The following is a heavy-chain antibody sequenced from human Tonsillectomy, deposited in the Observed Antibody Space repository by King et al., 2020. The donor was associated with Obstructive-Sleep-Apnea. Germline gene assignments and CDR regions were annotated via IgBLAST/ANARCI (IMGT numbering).Heavy chain of an antibody. V-gene: IGHV3-23*04. CDR1: GFTFSNYA. D-gene: IGHD4-17*01. CDR3: AKAGSSGGDYGDY. J-gene: IGHJ4*02. CDR2: ISGSGDST. Sequence: EVQLVESGGGLVQPGGSLRLSCAASGFTFSNYAMSWVRQAPGKGLEWVSAISGSGDSTYSADSVKGRFTIFRDNSKNALYLQMNSLRADDTAVYFCAKAGSSGGDYGDYWGQGTLVTVSS.